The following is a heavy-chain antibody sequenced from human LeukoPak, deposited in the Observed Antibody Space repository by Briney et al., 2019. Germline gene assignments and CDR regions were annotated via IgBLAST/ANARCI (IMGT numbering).Heavy chain of an antibody. V-gene: IGHV3-30*18. CDR2: IPYDGSNK. Sequence: GGSLRLSCAASGFTFSSYGMHWVRQAPGKGLEWVAVIPYDGSNKYYADSVKGRFTISRDNSKNTLYLQMNSLRAEDTAVYYCAKVGIAAAGTPLDYWGQGTLVTVSS. CDR3: AKVGIAAAGTPLDY. D-gene: IGHD6-13*01. CDR1: GFTFSSYG. J-gene: IGHJ4*02.